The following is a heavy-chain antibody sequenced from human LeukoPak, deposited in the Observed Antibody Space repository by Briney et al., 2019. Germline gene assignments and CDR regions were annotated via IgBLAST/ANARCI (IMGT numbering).Heavy chain of an antibody. J-gene: IGHJ6*03. CDR1: GGTFSSNA. D-gene: IGHD3-22*01. Sequence: GASVKVSCKASGGTFSSNAISWVRQAPGQGLEWMGGIIPIFGIANYAQKFQDRVTITADKSTSTAYMELSGLRSEDTAVYYCARQGPTYYDSSGYYYAEDYYMDVWGKGTTVTVSS. CDR3: ARQGPTYYDSSGYYYAEDYYMDV. V-gene: IGHV1-69*10. CDR2: IIPIFGIA.